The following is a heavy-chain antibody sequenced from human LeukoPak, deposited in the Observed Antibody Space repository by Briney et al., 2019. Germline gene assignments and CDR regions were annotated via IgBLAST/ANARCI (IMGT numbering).Heavy chain of an antibody. CDR1: GYSFTSYW. D-gene: IGHD4-17*01. V-gene: IGHV5-51*01. J-gene: IGHJ4*02. CDR2: IYPGDSDT. Sequence: GESLKISCKGSGYSFTSYWIGWVRQMPGKGLEWMGIIYPGDSDTRYSPSFQGQVTISADKSISTAYLQWSSLKASDTAMYYCARNENGDYESGFFDYWGQGTLVTVSS. CDR3: ARNENGDYESGFFDY.